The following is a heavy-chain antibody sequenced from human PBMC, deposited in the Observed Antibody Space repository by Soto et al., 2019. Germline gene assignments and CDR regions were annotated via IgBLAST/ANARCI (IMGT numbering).Heavy chain of an antibody. CDR1: GDSIRNYY. J-gene: IGHJ4*02. V-gene: IGHV4-59*12. Sequence: LSLTCSVSGDSIRNYYWSWIRQAPGKGLVWIGYIYSSGSTKYNPSLHSRVSISSDTSNNQFSLTLRSVSAADTAVYFCARGTPRYSSGWYELFDFWGQGSLVTVSS. CDR2: IYSSGST. CDR3: ARGTPRYSSGWYELFDF. D-gene: IGHD6-19*01.